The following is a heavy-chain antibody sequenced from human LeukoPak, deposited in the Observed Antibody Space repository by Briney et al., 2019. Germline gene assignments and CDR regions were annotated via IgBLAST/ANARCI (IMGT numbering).Heavy chain of an antibody. D-gene: IGHD6-13*01. CDR3: ARGQQLAHYAFDI. V-gene: IGHV1-2*04. J-gene: IGHJ3*02. CDR1: GYTFTGYY. CDR2: INPNSGGT. Sequence: ASVNVSCKASGYTFTGYYMHWVRQAPGQGLEWMGWINPNSGGTNYAQKFQGWVTMTRDTSISTAYMELSRLRSDDTAVYYCARGQQLAHYAFDIWGQGTMVTVSS.